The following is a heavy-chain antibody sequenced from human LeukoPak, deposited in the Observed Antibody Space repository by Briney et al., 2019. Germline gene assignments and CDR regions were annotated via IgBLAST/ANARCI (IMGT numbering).Heavy chain of an antibody. D-gene: IGHD3-16*01. CDR2: ISGSGGST. CDR1: GFTFSSYA. Sequence: GGSLRLSCAASGFTFSSYAMSWVRQAPGKGLEWVSAISGSGGSTYYADSVKGRFTIFRDNSKNTLYLQMNSLRAEDTAVYYCAKGGGGPYYYYYMDVWGKGTTVTVSS. CDR3: AKGGGGPYYYYYMDV. V-gene: IGHV3-23*01. J-gene: IGHJ6*03.